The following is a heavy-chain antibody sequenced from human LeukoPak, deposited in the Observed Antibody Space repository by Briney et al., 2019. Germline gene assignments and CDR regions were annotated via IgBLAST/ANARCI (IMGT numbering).Heavy chain of an antibody. D-gene: IGHD3-16*02. J-gene: IGHJ4*02. V-gene: IGHV3-23*01. CDR2: ISGSGGST. Sequence: GGSLRLSCAASGFTFSSYAMSWVRQAPGKGLEWVSAISGSGGSTYYADSVKGRFTISRDNSKNTLYLQMNSLRAEDTAVCYCAKPKLEYYDYVWGSYPQPYFDYWGQGTLVTVSS. CDR3: AKPKLEYYDYVWGSYPQPYFDY. CDR1: GFTFSSYA.